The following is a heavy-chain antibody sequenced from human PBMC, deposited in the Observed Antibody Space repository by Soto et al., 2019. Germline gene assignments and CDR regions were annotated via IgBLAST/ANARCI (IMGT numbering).Heavy chain of an antibody. Sequence: SETLSLTCTVSGGSISSSSYYWGWIRQPPGKGLEWIGSIYYSGSTYYNPSLKSRVTISVDTSKNQFSLKLSSVTAADTAVYYCARTLRFLEWLLFPYFDYWGQGTLVTVS. J-gene: IGHJ4*02. D-gene: IGHD3-3*01. CDR1: GGSISSSSYY. CDR3: ARTLRFLEWLLFPYFDY. CDR2: IYYSGST. V-gene: IGHV4-39*01.